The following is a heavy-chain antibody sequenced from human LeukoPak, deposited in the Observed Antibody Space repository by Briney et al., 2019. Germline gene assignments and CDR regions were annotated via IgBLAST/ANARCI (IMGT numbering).Heavy chain of an antibody. CDR2: IYYSGST. D-gene: IGHD2-15*01. Sequence: PSETLSPTHTVSGGSISSYYWSWIRQPPGKGLEWIGYIYYSGSTNYNPSLKSRATISVDTSKNQFSLKLSSVTAADTAVYYCARDVVAFDYWGQGTLVTVSS. J-gene: IGHJ4*02. CDR1: GGSISSYY. V-gene: IGHV4-59*01. CDR3: ARDVVAFDY.